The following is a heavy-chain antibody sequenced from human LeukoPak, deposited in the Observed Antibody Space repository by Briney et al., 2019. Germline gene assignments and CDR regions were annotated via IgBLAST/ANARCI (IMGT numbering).Heavy chain of an antibody. CDR2: INPNSGGT. D-gene: IGHD2-21*02. Sequence: ASVKVSCKASGYTFTGYYMHWVRQAPGQGLEWMGRINPNSGGTNYAQKFRGRVTMTRDTSISTAYMELSRLRSDDTAVYYCARTQNVVVTAIYAFDIWGQGTMVTVSS. V-gene: IGHV1-2*06. CDR3: ARTQNVVVTAIYAFDI. J-gene: IGHJ3*02. CDR1: GYTFTGYY.